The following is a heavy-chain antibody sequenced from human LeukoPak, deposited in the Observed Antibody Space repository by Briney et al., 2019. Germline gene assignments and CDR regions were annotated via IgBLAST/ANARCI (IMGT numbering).Heavy chain of an antibody. Sequence: GGSLRLSCEASGFTFKDYGMHWVRQAPGKGLEWVAVIWHRGNNENYADSVKGRFTISRDNSKNTLCLQMNSLRADDTAVYYCARDWGNDAPMDAWGQGAAVTVSS. J-gene: IGHJ6*02. CDR3: ARDWGNDAPMDA. V-gene: IGHV3-33*01. D-gene: IGHD1-1*01. CDR1: GFTFKDYG. CDR2: IWHRGNNE.